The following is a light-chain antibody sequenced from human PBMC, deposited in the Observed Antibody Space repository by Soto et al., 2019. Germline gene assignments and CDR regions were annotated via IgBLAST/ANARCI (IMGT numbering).Light chain of an antibody. CDR3: TSYTTTNTYV. CDR2: EVS. Sequence: QSALTQPASVSASPGQSIAISCTGASSDVAAYNYVSWYQQHPGKAPKLMIYEVSNRPSGISNRFSGSKSGNTASLTISGLQAEDEADYYCTSYTTTNTYVFGTGTKLTVL. CDR1: SSDVAAYNY. J-gene: IGLJ1*01. V-gene: IGLV2-14*01.